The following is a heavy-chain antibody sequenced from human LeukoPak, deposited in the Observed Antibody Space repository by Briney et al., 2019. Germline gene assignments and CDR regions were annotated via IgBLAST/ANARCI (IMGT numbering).Heavy chain of an antibody. CDR2: IIPIFGTA. D-gene: IGHD1-26*01. CDR3: ARDSGSYVFDY. V-gene: IGHV1-69*05. J-gene: IGHJ4*02. Sequence: SVKVSCKASGGTFSSYAISWVRQAPGQGLEWMGGIIPIFGTANYAQKLQGRVTMTTDTSTSTAYMELRSLRSDDTAVYYCARDSGSYVFDYWGQGTLVTVSS. CDR1: GGTFSSYA.